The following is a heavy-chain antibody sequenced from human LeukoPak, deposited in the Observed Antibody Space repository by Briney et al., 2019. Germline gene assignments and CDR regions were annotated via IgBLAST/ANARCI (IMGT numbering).Heavy chain of an antibody. CDR1: GYSISSGYY. CDR3: ARATTVVYFDY. CDR2: IHHTGST. D-gene: IGHD4-23*01. J-gene: IGHJ4*02. V-gene: IGHV4-38-2*01. Sequence: SETLSLTCAVSGYSISSGYYWGWIRQPPGKGLEWIGSIHHTGSTYYNPSLKSRVTISVDTSKNQFSLKLSSVTAADTAVYYCARATTVVYFDYWGQGTLVTVSS.